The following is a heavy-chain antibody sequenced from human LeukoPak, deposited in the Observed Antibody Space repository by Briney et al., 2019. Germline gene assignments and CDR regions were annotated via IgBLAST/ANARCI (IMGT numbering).Heavy chain of an antibody. V-gene: IGHV3-7*04. D-gene: IGHD5-12*01. CDR2: IKQDGSEK. J-gene: IGHJ4*02. CDR3: ARGPEWLRLDGHDY. Sequence: GGSLRLSCAASGFTFSSYWMSWVRQAPGKGLEWVANIKQDGSEKYYVDSVKGRFTISRDNAKNSLYLQMNSLRAEDTAVYYCARGPEWLRLDGHDYWGQGTLDTVSS. CDR1: GFTFSSYW.